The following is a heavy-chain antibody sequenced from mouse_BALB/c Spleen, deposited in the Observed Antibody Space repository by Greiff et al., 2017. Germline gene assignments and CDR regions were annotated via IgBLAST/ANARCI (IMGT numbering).Heavy chain of an antibody. D-gene: IGHD2-12*01. CDR2: IYPGNVNT. V-gene: IGHV1S56*01. Sequence: QVQLKESGPELVKPGASVRISCKASGYTFTSYYIHWVKQRPGQGLEWIGWIYPGNVNTKYNEKFKGKATLTADKSSSTAYMQLSSLTSEDSAVYFCARSRGHNYDEAMDYWGQGTSVTVSS. CDR3: ARSRGHNYDEAMDY. CDR1: GYTFTSYY. J-gene: IGHJ4*01.